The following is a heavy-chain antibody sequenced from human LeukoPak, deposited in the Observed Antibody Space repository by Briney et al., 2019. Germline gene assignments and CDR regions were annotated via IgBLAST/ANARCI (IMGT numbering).Heavy chain of an antibody. V-gene: IGHV4-30-2*01. D-gene: IGHD1-26*01. CDR1: GDSISSGDYY. CDR3: ARLPVGANPFGYFDY. J-gene: IGHJ4*02. Sequence: SETLSLTCTVSGDSISSGDYYWSWIRLPPGKGLEWIGYVYHSGTTYYNPSLRSRVTISVDTSKNQFSLKLSSVTAADTAVYYCARLPVGANPFGYFDYWGQGTLVTVSS. CDR2: VYHSGTT.